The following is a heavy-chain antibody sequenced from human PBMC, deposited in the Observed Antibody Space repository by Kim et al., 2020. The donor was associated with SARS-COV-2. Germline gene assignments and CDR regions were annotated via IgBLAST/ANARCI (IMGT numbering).Heavy chain of an antibody. J-gene: IGHJ2*01. D-gene: IGHD4-17*01. V-gene: IGHV3-23*03. CDR3: AKRSYGDYGSWYFDL. Sequence: ETVKGRFTISRDKSKNTQYLQMNSLGAEDTAVYYCAKRSYGDYGSWYFDLWGRGTLVTVSS.